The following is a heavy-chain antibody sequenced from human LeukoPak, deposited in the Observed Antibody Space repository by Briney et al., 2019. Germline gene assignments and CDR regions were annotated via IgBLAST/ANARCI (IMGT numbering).Heavy chain of an antibody. CDR1: GGSISTTNYY. Sequence: SETLSLTCTVSGGSISTTNYYWGWIRQLPGKGLEWIGSIYYSGSTYYNPSLKSRVTISVDTSKNQFSLQLNSVTPEDTAVYYCARERAYSYAPGPLYYFDYWGQGTLVTVSS. V-gene: IGHV4-39*02. CDR2: IYYSGST. D-gene: IGHD5-18*01. J-gene: IGHJ4*02. CDR3: ARERAYSYAPGPLYYFDY.